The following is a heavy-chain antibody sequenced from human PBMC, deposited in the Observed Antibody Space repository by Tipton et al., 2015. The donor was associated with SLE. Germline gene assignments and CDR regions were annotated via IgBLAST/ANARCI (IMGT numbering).Heavy chain of an antibody. CDR2: IYYSGST. CDR3: ARAPRGGSYSGAFDY. Sequence: TLSLTCTVSGGSISSYYWSWIRQPPGKGLEWIGYIYYSGSTNYSPSLKSRVTISVDTSKNQFSLKLSSVTAADTAVYYCARAPRGGSYSGAFDYWGQGTLVTVSS. J-gene: IGHJ4*02. V-gene: IGHV4-59*01. CDR1: GGSISSYY. D-gene: IGHD1-26*01.